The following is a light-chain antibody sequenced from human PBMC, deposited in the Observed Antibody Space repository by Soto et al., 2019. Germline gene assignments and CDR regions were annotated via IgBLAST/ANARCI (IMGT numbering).Light chain of an antibody. CDR2: LGS. CDR3: MQALQTPWT. J-gene: IGKJ1*01. V-gene: IGKV2-28*01. CDR1: QSVLDSNGYNY. Sequence: EIVMTQSPLSLPVTPGEPASISCRSSQSVLDSNGYNYLDWYLQKPGQSPQLLIYLGSNRASGVPDRFSGSGSGTDFTLKISRVEAEDVGVYYCMQALQTPWTFGQGTKVEIK.